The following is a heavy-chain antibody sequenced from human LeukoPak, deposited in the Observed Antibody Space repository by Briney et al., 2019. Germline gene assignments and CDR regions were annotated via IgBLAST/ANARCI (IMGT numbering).Heavy chain of an antibody. CDR1: GGSISSGSYY. D-gene: IGHD1-26*01. J-gene: IGHJ4*02. CDR3: ARSPIVGATHFDY. V-gene: IGHV4-61*02. Sequence: SAETLSLTCTVSGGSISSGSYYWSWIRQPAGKGLEWIGRIHTSGSTNYNPSLKSRVTISVDTSKNQFSLKLSSVTAADTAVYYCARSPIVGATHFDYWGQGTLVTVSS. CDR2: IHTSGST.